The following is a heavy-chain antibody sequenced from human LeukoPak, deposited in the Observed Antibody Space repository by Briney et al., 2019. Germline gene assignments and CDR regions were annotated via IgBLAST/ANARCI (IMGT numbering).Heavy chain of an antibody. CDR2: ISYDGSNK. V-gene: IGHV3-30*18. D-gene: IGHD6-13*01. Sequence: HPGGSLRLSCAASGFTFSGYGMHWVRQAPGKGLEWVAVISYDGSNKYYADSVKGRFTISRDNSKNTLYLQMNSLRAEDTAVYYCAKDQQLVLDYWGQGTLVTVSS. CDR3: AKDQQLVLDY. CDR1: GFTFSGYG. J-gene: IGHJ4*02.